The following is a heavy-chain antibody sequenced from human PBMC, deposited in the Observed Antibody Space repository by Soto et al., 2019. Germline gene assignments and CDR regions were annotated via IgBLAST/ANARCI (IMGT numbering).Heavy chain of an antibody. V-gene: IGHV4-31*03. CDR2: IYYSGST. CDR3: ARSGGRPAFGVVSTPDRDY. J-gene: IGHJ4*02. CDR1: GGSISSGGYY. Sequence: QVQLQESGPGLVKPSQTLSLTCTVSGGSISSGGYYWSWIRQHPGKGLEWIGYIYYSGSTYYNPSLKGGVTISVDTSKNQCSLKLSSVTAADTAVYYCARSGGRPAFGVVSTPDRDYWGQRTLVTVSS. D-gene: IGHD3-3*01.